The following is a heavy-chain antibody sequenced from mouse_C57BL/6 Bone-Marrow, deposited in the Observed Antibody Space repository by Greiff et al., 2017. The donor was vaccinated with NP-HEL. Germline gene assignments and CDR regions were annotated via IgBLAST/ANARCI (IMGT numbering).Heavy chain of an antibody. Sequence: QVQLQQPGAELVKPGASVKLSCKASGYTFTSYWMHWVKQRPGQGLVWIGMIHPNSGSTNYNEKFKSKATLTVDKSSSTAYMQLSSLTSEDSAVYYCAITTVVPNYFDYWGQGTTLTVSS. V-gene: IGHV1-64*01. J-gene: IGHJ2*01. CDR1: GYTFTSYW. CDR2: IHPNSGST. CDR3: AITTVVPNYFDY. D-gene: IGHD1-1*01.